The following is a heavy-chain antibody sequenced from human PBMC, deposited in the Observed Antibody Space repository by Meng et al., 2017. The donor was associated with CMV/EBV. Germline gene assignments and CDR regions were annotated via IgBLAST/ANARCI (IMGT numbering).Heavy chain of an antibody. CDR3: GRGGGGSYSAY. D-gene: IGHD2-15*01. CDR1: GFTFSSYW. V-gene: IGHV3-74*01. Sequence: GESLKISCAASGFTFSSYWMYWVRQAPGKGLVWVSRIKSDGSSTSYADSVKGRFTISRDNAKNTLYLQMNSLSADDTGVSYCGRGGGGSYSAYWGQGTLVTVSS. CDR2: IKSDGSST. J-gene: IGHJ4*02.